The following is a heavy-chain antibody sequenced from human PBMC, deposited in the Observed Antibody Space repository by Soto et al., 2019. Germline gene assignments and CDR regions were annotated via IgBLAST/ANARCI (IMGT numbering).Heavy chain of an antibody. V-gene: IGHV4-4*02. CDR3: ARHPGSGEDY. J-gene: IGHJ4*02. CDR1: GGSISTGGYY. Sequence: SETLSLTCSVSGGSISTGGYYWSWVRQPPGKGLEWIGEIYHSGSTNYNPSLKSRVTISVDKSKNQFSLKLSSVTAADTAVYYCARHPGSGEDYWGQGTLVTVSS. CDR2: IYHSGST. D-gene: IGHD3-10*01.